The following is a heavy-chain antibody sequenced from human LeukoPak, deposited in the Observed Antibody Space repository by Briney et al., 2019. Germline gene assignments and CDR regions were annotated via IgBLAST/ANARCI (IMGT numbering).Heavy chain of an antibody. CDR2: LWYDGSNK. V-gene: IGHV3-33*01. CDR1: GFTFSSYG. J-gene: IGHJ6*02. CDR3: ARRSSSGWYPYYYYGMDV. Sequence: GGSLRLSCAAYGFTFSSYGMLWVRQAPGKGREWVAVLWYDGSNKYYADYVKGRFTISRDNSKNTLYLQMNSLRAEDTAVYYCARRSSSGWYPYYYYGMDVWGQGTTVTVSS. D-gene: IGHD6-19*01.